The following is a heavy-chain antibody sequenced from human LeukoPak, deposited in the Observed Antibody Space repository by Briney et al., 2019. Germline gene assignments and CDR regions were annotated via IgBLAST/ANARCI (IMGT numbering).Heavy chain of an antibody. D-gene: IGHD3-10*01. CDR3: AKDLMRDRWFGES. CDR1: GFTVSSNE. Sequence: PGGSLRLSCAASGFTVSSNEMSWVRQAPGKGLEWVAFIRYDGNDKFYAESVKGRFTISRDTSRNTLYLHMNSLRLEDTAVYYCAKDLMRDRWFGESWGQGTLVTVSS. CDR2: IRYDGNDK. V-gene: IGHV3-30*02. J-gene: IGHJ5*02.